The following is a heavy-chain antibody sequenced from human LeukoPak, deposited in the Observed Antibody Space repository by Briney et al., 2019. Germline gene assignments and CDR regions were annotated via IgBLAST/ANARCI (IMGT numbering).Heavy chain of an antibody. CDR1: GFTVSSNY. CDR2: IYSGGST. Sequence: HPGGSLRLSCAASGFTVSSNYMSWVRQAPGKGLEWVSVIYSGGSTYYADSVKGRFTISRDNSKNTLYLQMNSLRAEDTAVYYYAKLVRTYFDYWGQGTLVTVSS. J-gene: IGHJ4*02. V-gene: IGHV3-66*01. CDR3: AKLVRTYFDY. D-gene: IGHD6-13*01.